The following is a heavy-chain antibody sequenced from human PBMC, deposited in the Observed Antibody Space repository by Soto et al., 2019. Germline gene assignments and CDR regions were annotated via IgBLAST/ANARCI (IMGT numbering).Heavy chain of an antibody. V-gene: IGHV3-53*02. Sequence: EVQLVETGGGLIQPGGSLRLSCAASGFTVSSNYMSWVRQAPGKGLEWVSVIYSGGSTYYADSVKGRFTISRDNSKNTLYLQMNGLRAEDTAVYYCARGRIAAAGGDYFDYWGQGTLVTVSS. CDR2: IYSGGST. CDR3: ARGRIAAAGGDYFDY. D-gene: IGHD6-13*01. CDR1: GFTVSSNY. J-gene: IGHJ4*02.